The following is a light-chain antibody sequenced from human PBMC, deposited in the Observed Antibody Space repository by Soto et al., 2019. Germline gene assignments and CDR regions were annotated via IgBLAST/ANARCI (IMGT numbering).Light chain of an antibody. J-gene: IGKJ1*01. Sequence: DIQMTQSPSTLSASVGDRITITCRASQGISTWLAWYQQKPGETPKLLMYLVSNLASGVPSRISGSGSGTEFTLTISSLQPDDFGTYYCQQYNSVPWTFGQGTKVEI. CDR2: LVS. CDR1: QGISTW. V-gene: IGKV1-5*03. CDR3: QQYNSVPWT.